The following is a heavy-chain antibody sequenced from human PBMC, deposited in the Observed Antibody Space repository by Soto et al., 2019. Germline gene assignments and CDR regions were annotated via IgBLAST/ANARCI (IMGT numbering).Heavy chain of an antibody. V-gene: IGHV1-18*01. CDR2: ISAYNGNT. D-gene: IGHD5-12*01. CDR1: GYTFTSYG. CDR3: ARGNSLRGYSGYDSSRYFDY. Sequence: QVQLVQSGAEVKKPGASVKVSCKASGYTFTSYGISWLRQAPGQGLEWMGGISAYNGNTNYAQKLQGRVTMTTDTSTSTAYMELRSLRSDDTAVYYCARGNSLRGYSGYDSSRYFDYWGQGPWSPSPQ. J-gene: IGHJ4*02.